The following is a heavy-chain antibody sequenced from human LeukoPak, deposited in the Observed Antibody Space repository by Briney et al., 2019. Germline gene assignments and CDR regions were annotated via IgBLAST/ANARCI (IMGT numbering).Heavy chain of an antibody. D-gene: IGHD5-18*01. Sequence: KPSETLSLTCTVSSDFFSSVTDYWAWIRQPPGKGLEWIASGDYSGGTYYNPSLESRVAISADMSKNQFSLKLSSVTAADTAVYYCARGALVDTAMVWAYYFDYWGQGTLVTVSS. CDR2: GDYSGGT. CDR1: SDFFSSVTDY. CDR3: ARGALVDTAMVWAYYFDY. J-gene: IGHJ4*02. V-gene: IGHV4-39*07.